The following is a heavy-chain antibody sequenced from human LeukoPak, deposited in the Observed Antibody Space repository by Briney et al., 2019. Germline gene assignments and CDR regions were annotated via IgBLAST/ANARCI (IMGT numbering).Heavy chain of an antibody. CDR3: ATNVLRYFDWSRFDAFDI. D-gene: IGHD3-9*01. V-gene: IGHV3-21*01. Sequence: PGGSLRLSCAASGFTFSSCSMNWVRQAPGKGLEWVSSISSSSSYIYYADSVKGRFTISRDNAKNSLYLQMNSLRAEDTAVYYCATNVLRYFDWSRFDAFDIWGQGTMVTVSS. J-gene: IGHJ3*02. CDR2: ISSSSSYI. CDR1: GFTFSSCS.